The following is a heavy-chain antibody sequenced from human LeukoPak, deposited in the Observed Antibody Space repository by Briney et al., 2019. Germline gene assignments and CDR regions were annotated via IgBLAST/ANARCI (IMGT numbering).Heavy chain of an antibody. J-gene: IGHJ5*02. D-gene: IGHD4-17*01. V-gene: IGHV4-30-2*01. Sequence: PSQTLSLTCAVSGGSISSGGYSWSWLRQPPGKGLEWIAYIYHSGSTYYNPSLKSRVTISVDRSKNQFSLKLSSVTAADTAVYYCARTPTVTRNWFDPWGQGTLVTVSS. CDR3: ARTPTVTRNWFDP. CDR2: IYHSGST. CDR1: GGSISSGGYS.